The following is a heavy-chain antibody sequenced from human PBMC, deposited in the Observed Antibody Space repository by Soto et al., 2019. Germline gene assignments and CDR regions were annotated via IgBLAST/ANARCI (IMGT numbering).Heavy chain of an antibody. Sequence: QVQLHQSGPGLVKPSETLSLTCSVSGASVTNYYWSWIRQSPGKGLEWIGYISYGGTTNFNSSLKGRVTVSVDMSKSQCSLTLNSVTAADTAVYYCAMYYGHGQDYWGQGTLVTVSS. CDR2: ISYGGTT. CDR1: GASVTNYY. J-gene: IGHJ4*02. D-gene: IGHD3-10*01. V-gene: IGHV4-59*02. CDR3: AMYYGHGQDY.